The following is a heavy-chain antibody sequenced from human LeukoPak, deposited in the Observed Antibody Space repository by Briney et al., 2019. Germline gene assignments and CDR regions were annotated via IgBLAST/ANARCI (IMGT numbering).Heavy chain of an antibody. Sequence: PSDTLSLTCTVSGGSISSYYWSWIRQPAGKGLEYIGRISSSGSTNYNPSLKSRVTMSVDTSKNQFSVKLSSVTAADTAVYYCARALVVVPATDGQYFDYWGQGTLVTVSP. V-gene: IGHV4-4*07. CDR1: GGSISSYY. D-gene: IGHD2-15*01. CDR3: ARALVVVPATDGQYFDY. CDR2: ISSSGST. J-gene: IGHJ4*02.